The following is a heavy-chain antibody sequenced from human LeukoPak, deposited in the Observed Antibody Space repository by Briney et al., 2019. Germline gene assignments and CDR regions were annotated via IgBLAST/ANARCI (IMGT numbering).Heavy chain of an antibody. CDR3: ARATGDDGYFDY. CDR2: FYPGDSET. V-gene: IGHV5-51*01. Sequence: GESLKISFKSSGYSLVNYWIGWVRQMPGKGLEWMGIFYPGDSETRYSPSFQGQVTISVDKSISTAFLQWSSLKASDTAIYYCARATGDDGYFDYWGQGTLVTVSS. J-gene: IGHJ4*02. CDR1: GYSLVNYW.